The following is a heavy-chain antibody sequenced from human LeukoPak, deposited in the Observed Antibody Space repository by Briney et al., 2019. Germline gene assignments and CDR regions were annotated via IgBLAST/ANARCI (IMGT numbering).Heavy chain of an antibody. V-gene: IGHV3-30*18. Sequence: GGSLRLSCAASGFTFSSYGMHWVRQAPGKGLEWVAVISYDGSNKYYADSVKGRFTISRDNYKNTLYLQMNSLKTGDTGIYYCAKEDVVVITIRYFQHWGQGTLVTVSS. CDR1: GFTFSSYG. J-gene: IGHJ1*01. D-gene: IGHD3-22*01. CDR3: AKEDVVVITIRYFQH. CDR2: ISYDGSNK.